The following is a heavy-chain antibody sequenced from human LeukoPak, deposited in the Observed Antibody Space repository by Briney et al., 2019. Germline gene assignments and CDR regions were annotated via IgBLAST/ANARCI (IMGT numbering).Heavy chain of an antibody. J-gene: IGHJ3*01. CDR1: GGSFSGYY. Sequence: SETLSLTCAVYGGSFSGYYWSWIRQPPGKGLEWIGEINHSGSTNYNPSLKSRVTISVDTSKNQFSLKLSSVTAADTAVYYCARGLGGVVPAANPLFWGQGTMVTVSS. CDR2: INHSGST. D-gene: IGHD2-2*01. V-gene: IGHV4-34*01. CDR3: ARGLGGVVPAANPLF.